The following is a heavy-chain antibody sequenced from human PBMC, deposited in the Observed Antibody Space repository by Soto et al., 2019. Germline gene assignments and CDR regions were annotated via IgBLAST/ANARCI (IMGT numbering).Heavy chain of an antibody. Sequence: EVQLVESGGGLVQPGGSLKLSCAASGFIFSDSAMHWVRQASGKGLEWVGRIRSKAHGYATSYAASVEGRFTISRDDSYNTAYLQMNSLKTEDTAVYYCTRTDYGDYSQTGRFDPWGQGTLVTVSS. CDR3: TRTDYGDYSQTGRFDP. V-gene: IGHV3-73*02. CDR2: IRSKAHGYAT. D-gene: IGHD4-17*01. J-gene: IGHJ5*02. CDR1: GFIFSDSA.